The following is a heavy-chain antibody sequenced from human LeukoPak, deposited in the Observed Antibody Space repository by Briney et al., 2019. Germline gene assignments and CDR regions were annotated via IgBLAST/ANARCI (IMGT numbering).Heavy chain of an antibody. CDR1: GFTFDEYA. D-gene: IGHD1-26*01. V-gene: IGHV3-9*03. Sequence: GRSLRLSCAASGFTFDEYAMHGVRQPPGQGLEWVAGISWNTYDIGYADSVKGRFTISRDNAKNSLYLQMNSLRVEDMALYYCAKGVGTSYHYHMDVWGKGTTVIVSS. J-gene: IGHJ6*03. CDR2: ISWNTYDI. CDR3: AKGVGTSYHYHMDV.